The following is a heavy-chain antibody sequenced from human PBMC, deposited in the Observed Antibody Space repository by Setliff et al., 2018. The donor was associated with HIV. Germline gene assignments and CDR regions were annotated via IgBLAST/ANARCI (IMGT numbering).Heavy chain of an antibody. CDR2: INVYNGDT. D-gene: IGHD2-2*01. J-gene: IGHJ4*02. V-gene: IGHV1-18*01. Sequence: GASVKVSCKASDYPFSNFGISWVRQAPGQGLEWMAWINVYNGDTRFAQSLQGRVTMSTDTSTNTVDLELRSLRADDTATYYCARTQYTSTWPGNYWGQGTLVTVSS. CDR3: ARTQYTSTWPGNY. CDR1: DYPFSNFG.